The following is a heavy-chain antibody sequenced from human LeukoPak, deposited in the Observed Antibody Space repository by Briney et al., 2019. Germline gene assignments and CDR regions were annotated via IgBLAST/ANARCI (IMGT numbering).Heavy chain of an antibody. CDR1: GFTFSSYA. V-gene: IGHV3-30-3*01. D-gene: IGHD3-10*01. J-gene: IGHJ4*02. CDR3: ARAMVRGVIYYFDY. CDR2: ISYDGSNK. Sequence: GGSLRLSCAASGFTFSSYARHWVRQAPGKGLEWVAVISYDGSNKYYADSVKGRFTISRDNSKNTLYLQMNSLRAEDTAVYYCARAMVRGVIYYFDYWGQGTLVTVSS.